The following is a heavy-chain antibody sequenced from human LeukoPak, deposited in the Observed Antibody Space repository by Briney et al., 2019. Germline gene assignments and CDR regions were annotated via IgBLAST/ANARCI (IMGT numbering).Heavy chain of an antibody. CDR2: ISYDGSNK. J-gene: IGHJ4*02. CDR3: ARGGLPQYYFDY. CDR1: GFTFSSYA. V-gene: IGHV3-30-3*01. Sequence: PGGSLRLSCAASGFTFSSYAMHWVRQAPGKGLEWVAVISYDGSNKYYADSVKGRFTISRDNSKNTLYLQMNSLRAEDTAVYYCARGGLPQYYFDYWGQGTLVTVSS. D-gene: IGHD5/OR15-5a*01.